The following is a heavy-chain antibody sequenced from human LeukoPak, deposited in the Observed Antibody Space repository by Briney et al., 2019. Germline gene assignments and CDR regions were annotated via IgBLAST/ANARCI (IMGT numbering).Heavy chain of an antibody. CDR1: GGSISSGAYY. V-gene: IGHV4-31*03. CDR3: ARVSKRDLWFDP. J-gene: IGHJ5*02. Sequence: SETLSLTCTVSGGSISSGAYYWNWVRQHPGKGLEWIGYIYYTGSTYYNPSLQSRVIIAVDTSKNQFSLSLSSVTAADTAVYYCARVSKRDLWFDPWGQGTLVTVSS. CDR2: IYYTGST. D-gene: IGHD3-3*01.